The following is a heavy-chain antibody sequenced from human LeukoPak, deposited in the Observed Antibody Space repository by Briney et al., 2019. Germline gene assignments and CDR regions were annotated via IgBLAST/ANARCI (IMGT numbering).Heavy chain of an antibody. CDR3: AREYSTSSEGDYFDY. Sequence: SETLSLTCTVSGASITTYYWTWIRQPPGKGLEWIGYIYHSGSTNYNPSLKSRVTISLDTSRNQFSLRLSSVTAADTAVYFCAREYSTSSEGDYFDYWGQGSLVTISS. CDR2: IYHSGST. J-gene: IGHJ4*02. V-gene: IGHV4-59*01. D-gene: IGHD6-6*01. CDR1: GASITTYY.